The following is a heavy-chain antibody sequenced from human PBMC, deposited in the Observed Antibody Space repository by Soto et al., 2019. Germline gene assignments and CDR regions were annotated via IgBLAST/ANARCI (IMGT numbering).Heavy chain of an antibody. CDR2: ISGSGGST. V-gene: IGHV3-23*01. CDR3: AKDHDYERSGPY. J-gene: IGHJ4*02. CDR1: GFTFKDYA. Sequence: EVQLLESGGGLVQPGGSLRLSCAASGFTFKDYAMSWVRQAPGKGLEWVSAISGSGGSTYYADSVKGRFTISRDNAKNTLSLQMNRLRAEDTAVYYCAKDHDYERSGPYWGQGTLVTVSS. D-gene: IGHD3-22*01.